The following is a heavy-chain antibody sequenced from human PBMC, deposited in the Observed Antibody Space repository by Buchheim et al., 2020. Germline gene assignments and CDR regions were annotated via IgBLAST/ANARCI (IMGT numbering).Heavy chain of an antibody. Sequence: QVQLVQSGAEVKKPGASVKVSCKASGYTFISYIMHWVRQAPRQRLEWMGWINAGNGDTKYSQKFQGRVTITSDTAARTAYMELSSLRSEDTAVYYCARDWMTEYYYYGMDVWGQGTT. CDR2: INAGNGDT. CDR3: ARDWMTEYYYYGMDV. CDR1: GYTFISYI. J-gene: IGHJ6*02. D-gene: IGHD2-21*02. V-gene: IGHV1-3*01.